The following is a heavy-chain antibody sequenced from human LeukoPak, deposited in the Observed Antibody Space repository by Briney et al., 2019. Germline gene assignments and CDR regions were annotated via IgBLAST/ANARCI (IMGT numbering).Heavy chain of an antibody. CDR1: GFTFNNYA. CDR3: AKGGGSHEFDV. Sequence: GGSLRLSCAASGFTFNNYAMSWVRQAPGKGLEWVSAISGSGGSTYYADSVKGRLAISRDNSKNTLYLQMDSLRAEDTAVYYCAKGGGSHEFDVWGQGTMVIVSS. V-gene: IGHV3-23*01. J-gene: IGHJ3*01. D-gene: IGHD2-15*01. CDR2: ISGSGGST.